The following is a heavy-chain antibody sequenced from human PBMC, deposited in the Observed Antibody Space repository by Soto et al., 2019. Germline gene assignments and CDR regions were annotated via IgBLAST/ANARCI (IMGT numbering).Heavy chain of an antibody. J-gene: IGHJ4*02. CDR3: SSRMAAGTY. CDR2: IKSKAAGGTA. D-gene: IGHD6-13*01. Sequence: EVQLVESGGGLVTPGGSLRLSCAVTGLTFTDAWMNWMRQAPGKGPEWVGRIKSKAAGGTADYAAAVQDRFTMLRDASKNMLYLQMNSLKRADTAVYYCSSRMAAGTYWGQGTLVTVSS. CDR1: GLTFTDAW. V-gene: IGHV3-15*07.